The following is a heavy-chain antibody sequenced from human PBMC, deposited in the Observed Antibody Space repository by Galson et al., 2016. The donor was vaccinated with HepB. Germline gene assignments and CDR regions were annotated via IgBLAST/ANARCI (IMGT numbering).Heavy chain of an antibody. J-gene: IGHJ6*02. CDR2: ISNDGNNR. V-gene: IGHV3-30*04. Sequence: SLRLSCAASGFTFSSYAMHWVRQAPGKGLEWVAVISNDGNNRYFADSVKGRFTISRDNSKKTLFLQMNSLRAEDTAVYYCARVSPSVVYAMDVWGPGTTVSVSS. CDR3: ARVSPSVVYAMDV. CDR1: GFTFSSYA.